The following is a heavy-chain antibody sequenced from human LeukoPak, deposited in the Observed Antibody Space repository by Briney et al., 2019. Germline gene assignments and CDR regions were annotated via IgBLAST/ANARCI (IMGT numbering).Heavy chain of an antibody. V-gene: IGHV3-20*04. D-gene: IGHD2-21*02. J-gene: IGHJ5*02. CDR3: ARGLRIGDPNWFDP. Sequence: GGSLRLSCAASGFTFDDFGMTWVRQVPGKGLEWVSGINWNGDRISYVDSVKGRFTISRDNAKNSLYLQMNSLRVEDTALYYCARGLRIGDPNWFDPWGQGTVVIVSS. CDR1: GFTFDDFG. CDR2: INWNGDRI.